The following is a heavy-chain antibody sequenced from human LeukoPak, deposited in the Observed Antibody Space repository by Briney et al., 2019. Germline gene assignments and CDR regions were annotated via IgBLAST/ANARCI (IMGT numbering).Heavy chain of an antibody. CDR2: ISAYNGNT. CDR1: GYTFTSYG. J-gene: IGHJ5*02. V-gene: IGHV1-18*01. CDR3: ARDRQYCSSTSCYRNWFDP. Sequence: ASVKVSCKASGYTFTSYGISWVRQAPGQGLEWMGWISAYNGNTNYAQKLQGRVTMTTDTSTSTAYMELRSLRSDDTAVYYCARDRQYCSSTSCYRNWFDPWGQGTLVTVSS. D-gene: IGHD2-2*02.